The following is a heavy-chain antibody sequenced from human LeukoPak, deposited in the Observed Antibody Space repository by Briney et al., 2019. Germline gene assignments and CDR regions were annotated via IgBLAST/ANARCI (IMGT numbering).Heavy chain of an antibody. J-gene: IGHJ4*02. Sequence: GGSLRLSCAASGFSVSTDFMIWVRQAPGKGLEWVSSIYSDGRTYYADSVMGRFSSSRDTSKNTLNLQMNSLRAEDTAVYYCANRGFWGQGTLVTVSS. CDR1: GFSVSTDF. CDR3: ANRGF. CDR2: IYSDGRT. V-gene: IGHV3-53*01.